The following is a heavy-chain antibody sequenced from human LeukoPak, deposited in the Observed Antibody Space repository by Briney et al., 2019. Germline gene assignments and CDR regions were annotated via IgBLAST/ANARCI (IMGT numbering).Heavy chain of an antibody. CDR1: GDSVSSNSAT. CDR2: TYYRSKWYN. J-gene: IGHJ4*02. D-gene: IGHD1-14*01. V-gene: IGHV6-1*01. Sequence: TSQTPSLTCAISGDSVSSNSATWNWIRQSTSRGLEWLGRTYYRSKWYNDYAVSVKRRITINPDTSKNQFSLQLNSVTPEDTAVYYCARDSPDAFTFDYWGQGTLVTVSS. CDR3: ARDSPDAFTFDY.